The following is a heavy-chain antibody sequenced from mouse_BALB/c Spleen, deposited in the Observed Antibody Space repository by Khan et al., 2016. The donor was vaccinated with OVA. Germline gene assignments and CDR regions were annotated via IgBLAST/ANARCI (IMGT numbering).Heavy chain of an antibody. D-gene: IGHD2-10*01. CDR3: ARQPYYHYNVMDY. CDR1: GFSLTNYG. J-gene: IGHJ4*01. Sequence: QMQLEESGPGLVAPSQSLSITCTISGFSLTNYGVHWVRQPPGKGLEWLVVIWSDGSTTYNSALKSRLTITKDNSKSQVLLKMTSLQTDDTAIYFCARQPYYHYNVMDYWGQGTSVTVSS. CDR2: IWSDGST. V-gene: IGHV2-6-1*01.